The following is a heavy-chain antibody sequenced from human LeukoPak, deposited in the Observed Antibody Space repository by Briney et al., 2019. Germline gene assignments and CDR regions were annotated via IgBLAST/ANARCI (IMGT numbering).Heavy chain of an antibody. D-gene: IGHD1-14*01. CDR2: INPNSGGT. CDR3: ARQYNAYFDF. Sequence: ASVKVSCKASGFTFTGYYMHWVRQAPGQGLEWMGWINPNSGGTDYAQKFQGRVTMTRDTSISSAYMELSRLRSDDTAVFYCARQYNAYFDFWGQGTLVTVSS. V-gene: IGHV1-2*02. CDR1: GFTFTGYY. J-gene: IGHJ4*02.